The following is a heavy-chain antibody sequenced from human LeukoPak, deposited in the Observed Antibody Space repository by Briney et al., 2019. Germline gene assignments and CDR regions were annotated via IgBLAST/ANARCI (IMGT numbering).Heavy chain of an antibody. CDR1: GFTFDDYG. Sequence: GGSLRLSCAASGFTFDDYGMSWVRQAPGKGLEWVSGINWNGGSTGYADSVKGRFTISKDNAKNSLYLQMNSLRAEDTALYHCARAITMVRGVEAFDIWGQGTMVTVSS. V-gene: IGHV3-20*01. CDR3: ARAITMVRGVEAFDI. D-gene: IGHD3-10*01. CDR2: INWNGGST. J-gene: IGHJ3*02.